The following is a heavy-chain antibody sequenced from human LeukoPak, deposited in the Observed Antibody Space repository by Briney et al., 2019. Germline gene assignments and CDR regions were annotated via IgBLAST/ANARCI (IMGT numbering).Heavy chain of an antibody. CDR1: GGSFSGYY. D-gene: IGHD3-10*01. CDR2: IYYSGST. V-gene: IGHV4-59*08. CDR3: ASLGESTFDY. J-gene: IGHJ4*02. Sequence: SETLSLTCAVYGGSFSGYYWSWIRQPPGKGLEWIGYIYYSGSTNYNPSLKSRVTISVDTSKNQFSLKLSSVTAADTAVYYCASLGESTFDYWGQGTLVTVSS.